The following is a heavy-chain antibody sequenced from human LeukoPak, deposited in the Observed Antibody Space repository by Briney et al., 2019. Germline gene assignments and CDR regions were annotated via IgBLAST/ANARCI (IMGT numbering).Heavy chain of an antibody. CDR3: ASAKLETRAFDI. J-gene: IGHJ3*02. CDR2: IIPIFGTA. Sequence: SVKVSCKASGGTFSSYAISWVRQAPGQGLEWMGRIIPIFGTANYAQKFQGRVTITADESTSTAYMELSSLRSEDTAVYYCASAKLETRAFDIWGQGTMVTVSS. D-gene: IGHD1-1*01. V-gene: IGHV1-69*13. CDR1: GGTFSSYA.